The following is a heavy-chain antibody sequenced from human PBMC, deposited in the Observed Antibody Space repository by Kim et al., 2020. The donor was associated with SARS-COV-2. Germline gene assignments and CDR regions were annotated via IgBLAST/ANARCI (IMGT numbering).Heavy chain of an antibody. CDR1: GGSISSYY. CDR3: WRGFDS. CDR2: IHYSGST. V-gene: IGHV4-59*01. J-gene: IGHJ4*02. Sequence: SETLSLTCTVSGGSISSYYWSWIRQPPGKGLEWIGYIHYSGSTNYNPSLKRRVTISVDTSKNQFSLKLSSVTAADTAVYYFWRGFDSWGQGTLVTVSS.